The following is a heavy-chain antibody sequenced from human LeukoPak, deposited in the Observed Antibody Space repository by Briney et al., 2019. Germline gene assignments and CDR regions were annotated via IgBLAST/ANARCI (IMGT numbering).Heavy chain of an antibody. CDR2: IKQDGSEK. D-gene: IGHD3-22*01. V-gene: IGHV3-7*04. CDR3: ARGGYYYDSSGYAPI. CDR1: GFTFSSYW. Sequence: PGGSLRLSCAASGFTFSSYWMSWVRQAPGKGLERVANIKQDGSEKYYVDSVKGRFTISRDNAENSLYLQMNSLRAEDTAVYYCARGGYYYDSSGYAPIWGQGTLVTVSS. J-gene: IGHJ4*02.